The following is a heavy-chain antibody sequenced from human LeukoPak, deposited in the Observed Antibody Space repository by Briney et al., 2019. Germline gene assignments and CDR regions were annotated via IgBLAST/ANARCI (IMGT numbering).Heavy chain of an antibody. D-gene: IGHD2-21*02. CDR2: IHTGGTT. CDR1: GFDISYNY. Sequence: GGSLRLSCVASGFDISYNYVGWVRQAPGKGLEWVSVIHTGGTTHYTDSVKGRFTISRDKSKNTLYLQMNSLRAEGTAVYYRAEDRGDLPPYFDYWGQGTLVTVSS. J-gene: IGHJ4*02. CDR3: AEDRGDLPPYFDY. V-gene: IGHV3-66*02.